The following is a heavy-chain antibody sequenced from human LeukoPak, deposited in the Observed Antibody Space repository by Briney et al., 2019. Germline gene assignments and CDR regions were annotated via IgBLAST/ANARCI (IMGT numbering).Heavy chain of an antibody. Sequence: GGSLRLSCAASGFTFSSYEMNWVRQAPGKGLEWVSEISSSGSTMYYADSVKGRFTISRDNAKNSLYLQMNSLRAEDTAVYYCARYCSSTSCSPLYYGMDVWGKGTTVTVSS. V-gene: IGHV3-48*03. CDR2: ISSSGSTM. CDR1: GFTFSSYE. J-gene: IGHJ6*04. CDR3: ARYCSSTSCSPLYYGMDV. D-gene: IGHD2-2*01.